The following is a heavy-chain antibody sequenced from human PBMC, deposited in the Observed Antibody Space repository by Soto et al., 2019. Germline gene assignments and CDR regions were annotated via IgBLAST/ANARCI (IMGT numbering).Heavy chain of an antibody. CDR3: ARHGQWLVTGYYGMDV. D-gene: IGHD6-19*01. CDR1: GGSISSYY. CDR2: IYYSGST. V-gene: IGHV4-59*08. J-gene: IGHJ6*02. Sequence: NPWETLSLTCTVSGGSISSYYWSWIRQPPGKGLEWIGYIYYSGSTNYNPSLKSRVTISVDTSKNQFSLKLSSVTAADTAVYYCARHGQWLVTGYYGMDVWGQGTTVTVSS.